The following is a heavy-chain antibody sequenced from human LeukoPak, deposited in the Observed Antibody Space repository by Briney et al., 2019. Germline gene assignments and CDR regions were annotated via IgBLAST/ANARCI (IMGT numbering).Heavy chain of an antibody. Sequence: GGSLRLSCAASGFTFSSYGMHWVRQAPGKGLEWVAFIRYDGSNKYYADSVKGRFTISRDNSKNTLYLQMNSLRAEDTAVYYCAKDRVAMKYYYDSSGYYGGYFDYWGQGTLVTVSS. V-gene: IGHV3-30*02. J-gene: IGHJ4*02. CDR1: GFTFSSYG. CDR2: IRYDGSNK. D-gene: IGHD3-22*01. CDR3: AKDRVAMKYYYDSSGYYGGYFDY.